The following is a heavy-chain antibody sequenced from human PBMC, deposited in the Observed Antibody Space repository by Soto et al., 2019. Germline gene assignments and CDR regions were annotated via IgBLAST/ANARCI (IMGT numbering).Heavy chain of an antibody. D-gene: IGHD1-26*01. CDR2: ISYDGSNK. CDR3: ARYSGKYQCRIDY. CDR1: GFTFSHYG. V-gene: IGHV3-30*03. Sequence: QVQLVESGGVVVQPGRSLRLSCAASGFTFSHYGIHWVRQAPGKGLEWLAVISYDGSNKHYADSVKGRFTVSRDNSKNTLYLQMNSLRAEDTAVYFCARYSGKYQCRIDYWGQGTLVTVSS. J-gene: IGHJ4*02.